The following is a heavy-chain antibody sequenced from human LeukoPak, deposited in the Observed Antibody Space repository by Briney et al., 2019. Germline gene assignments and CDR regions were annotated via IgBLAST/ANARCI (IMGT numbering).Heavy chain of an antibody. CDR2: ISYDGSNK. Sequence: GGSLRLSCAASGFTFSSYGMHWVRQAPGKGLEGVAVISYDGSNKYYADSVKGRFTLSRDNSNNTLYLQMNSLRAEDTAVYYCAKERAYRGYSYGPYFDYWGRGTLVTVSS. CDR1: GFTFSSYG. V-gene: IGHV3-30*18. J-gene: IGHJ4*02. D-gene: IGHD5-18*01. CDR3: AKERAYRGYSYGPYFDY.